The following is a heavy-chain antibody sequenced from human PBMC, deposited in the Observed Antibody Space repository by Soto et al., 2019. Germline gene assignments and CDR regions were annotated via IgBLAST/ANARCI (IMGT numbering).Heavy chain of an antibody. V-gene: IGHV6-1*01. D-gene: IGHD3-3*01. CDR2: TYYRSKWYN. CDR1: GDSVSSNSAA. J-gene: IGHJ6*02. CDR3: ARGPNYDFWSGYYFNYYYGMDV. Sequence: SQTLSLTCAISGDSVSSNSAAWNWIRQSPSRGLEWLGRTYYRSKWYNDYAVSVKSRITINPDTSKNQFSLQLNSVTPEDTAVYYCARGPNYDFWSGYYFNYYYGMDVWGQGTTVTAP.